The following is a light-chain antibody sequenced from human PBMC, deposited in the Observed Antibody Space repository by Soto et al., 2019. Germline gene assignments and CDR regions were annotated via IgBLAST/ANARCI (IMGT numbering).Light chain of an antibody. V-gene: IGLV2-14*01. CDR3: SSYTSSSTLWV. J-gene: IGLJ1*01. CDR1: SNDFGGYNY. CDR2: DVS. Sequence: PVTQPASVSGSPAQSITISCTGTSNDFGGYNYVSWYQQHPGKAPKLMIYDVSNRPSGVSNRFSGSKSGNTASLTISGLQAEDEADSYCSSYTSSSTLWVFGTGTKVTVL.